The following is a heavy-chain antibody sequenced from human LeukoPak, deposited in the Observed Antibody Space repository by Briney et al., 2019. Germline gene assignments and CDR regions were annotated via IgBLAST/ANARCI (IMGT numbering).Heavy chain of an antibody. CDR3: ARGHYYDSSGYYSNWFDP. CDR2: FYYSGST. Sequence: PSETLSLTCTVSGGSISSYYWSWIRQPPGKGLEWIGCFYYSGSTNYNPSLKSRVTISVDTSKDQFSLKLSSVTAADTAVYYCARGHYYDSSGYYSNWFDPWGQGTLVTVSS. CDR1: GGSISSYY. V-gene: IGHV4-59*01. J-gene: IGHJ5*02. D-gene: IGHD3-22*01.